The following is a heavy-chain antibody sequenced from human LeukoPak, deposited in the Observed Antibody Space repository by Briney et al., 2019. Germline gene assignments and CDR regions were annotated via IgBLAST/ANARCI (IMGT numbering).Heavy chain of an antibody. CDR1: GFTFTTSA. CDR3: AAAYRYFYDRGGYFDY. CDR2: IVVGSGNT. J-gene: IGHJ4*02. Sequence: SVKVSGKASGFTFTTSAMQWVRQARGQRLEWIGWIVVGSGNTNYAQKFQERVTITRDMSTSTAYMELSSLRSEDTAVYYCAAAYRYFYDRGGYFDYWGQGTLVTVSS. D-gene: IGHD3-22*01. V-gene: IGHV1-58*02.